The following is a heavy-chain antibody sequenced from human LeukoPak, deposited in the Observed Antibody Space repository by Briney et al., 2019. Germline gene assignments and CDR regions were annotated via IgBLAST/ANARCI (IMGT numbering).Heavy chain of an antibody. CDR3: ARGGLYCSGGSCYLVS. V-gene: IGHV3-7*01. CDR1: GFTFSSYW. J-gene: IGHJ5*02. CDR2: IKQDGSEK. Sequence: GGSLRLSCAASGFTFSSYWMSWVRQAPGKGLEWMAKIKQDGSEKYYVDSVKGRVTMARDKAKNSRYLQMKSRRAEDTAVYYCARGGLYCSGGSCYLVSWGQGPLVTVSS. D-gene: IGHD2-15*01.